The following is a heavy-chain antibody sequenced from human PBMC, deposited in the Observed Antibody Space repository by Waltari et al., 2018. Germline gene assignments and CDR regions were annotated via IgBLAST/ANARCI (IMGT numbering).Heavy chain of an antibody. CDR3: ARGPYYYEGLFDY. V-gene: IGHV3-48*04. J-gene: IGHJ4*02. CDR2: ISSSSSTI. Sequence: EVQLVESGGGLVQPGGSLRLSCAASGFTFCSYSMNWFRLAPGKGLEWVSYISSSSSTIYYADSVKGRFTISRDNAKNSLYLQMNSLRAEDTAVYYCARGPYYYEGLFDYWGQGTLVTVSS. CDR1: GFTFCSYS. D-gene: IGHD3-22*01.